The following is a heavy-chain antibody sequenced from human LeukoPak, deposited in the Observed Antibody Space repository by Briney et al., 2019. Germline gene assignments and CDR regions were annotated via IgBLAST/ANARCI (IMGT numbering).Heavy chain of an antibody. J-gene: IGHJ3*02. V-gene: IGHV3-21*01. Sequence: GGSLRLSCAASGFTFSSYSMNWVRQAPGKGLEWVSSISSSSSYIYYADSVKGRFTISRDNAKNSLYLQMNSLRAEDTAVYYRARPKAAGYYYDSSGYDAFDIWGQGTMVTVSS. CDR2: ISSSSSYI. CDR3: ARPKAAGYYYDSSGYDAFDI. D-gene: IGHD3-22*01. CDR1: GFTFSSYS.